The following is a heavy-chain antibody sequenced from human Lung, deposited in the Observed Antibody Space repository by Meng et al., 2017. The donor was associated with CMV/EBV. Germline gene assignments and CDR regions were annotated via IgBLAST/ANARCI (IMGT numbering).Heavy chain of an antibody. Sequence: EHLQRRCLGAVRPSVPLSVPGMASSDPIANSVGGRVRQPAGKGLEWIGRLYPDGGTDYNPSLSSRLTLSLDTSKIRFSLKLRSVTAADTAIYYCARTPVRFCNTLMCYAFDYWGQGALVTVSS. J-gene: IGHJ4*02. CDR3: ARTPVRFCNTLMCYAFDY. CDR1: SDPIANSV. D-gene: IGHD2-2*01. V-gene: IGHV4-4*07. CDR2: LYPDGGT.